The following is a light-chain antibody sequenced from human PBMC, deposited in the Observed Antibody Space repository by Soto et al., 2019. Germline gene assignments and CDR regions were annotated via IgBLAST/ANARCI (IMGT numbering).Light chain of an antibody. V-gene: IGKV3-15*01. CDR2: VAS. Sequence: EIVRTKSPATLSVSPGERDTLYCKALQRISANFAWYQQKPGQPPRLLIYVASTRASGIPARFSGSGSGTEFTLTISGLQSEDFALYYCQKYNIWPPYTFGQGPKLEIK. CDR3: QKYNIWPPYT. J-gene: IGKJ2*01. CDR1: QRISAN.